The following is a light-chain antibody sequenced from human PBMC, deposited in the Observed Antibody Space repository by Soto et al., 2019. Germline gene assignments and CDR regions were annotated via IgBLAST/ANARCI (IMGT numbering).Light chain of an antibody. CDR2: DAS. V-gene: IGKV3-11*01. J-gene: IGKJ5*01. CDR3: QHRMNWPLT. Sequence: EIVLTQSPATLSLSPGERATLSCRASQSVSSYLLWYQQKPSQAPRLLIYDASNRATGIPARFSGSGSETDFTLTISSLEPEDFAVYYCQHRMNWPLTFGQGTRLEI. CDR1: QSVSSY.